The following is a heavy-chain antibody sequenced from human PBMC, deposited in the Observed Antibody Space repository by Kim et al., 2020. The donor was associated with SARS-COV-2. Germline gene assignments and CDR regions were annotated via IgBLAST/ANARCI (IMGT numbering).Heavy chain of an antibody. D-gene: IGHD3-10*01. V-gene: IGHV3-53*01. CDR3: ARAQSSSGYGPLGYY. Sequence: GGSLTLSCAASGFSVSTNYMSWVRQAPGKGLEWVSVIYADGSSYYADAVKGRFTISRDNSKNTLFLQINSLRVEDTAVYYSARAQSSSGYGPLGYYWGQGSLVIVSS. CDR2: IYADGSS. J-gene: IGHJ4*02. CDR1: GFSVSTNY.